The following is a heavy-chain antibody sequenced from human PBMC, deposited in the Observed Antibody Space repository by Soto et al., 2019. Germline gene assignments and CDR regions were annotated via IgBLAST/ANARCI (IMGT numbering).Heavy chain of an antibody. Sequence: GGSLRLSCAASGFTFGTSSMNWVRQAPGKGLEWVSYISSTGNTIYYADSVKGRFTISRDNAKNSLYLQMNSLRAEDTAVYFCARDSSGWQSGGYCNCYYMDVWGRGTTVTVSS. V-gene: IGHV3-48*01. D-gene: IGHD6-19*01. CDR3: ARDSSGWQSGGYCNCYYMDV. CDR1: GFTFGTSS. J-gene: IGHJ6*03. CDR2: ISSTGNTI.